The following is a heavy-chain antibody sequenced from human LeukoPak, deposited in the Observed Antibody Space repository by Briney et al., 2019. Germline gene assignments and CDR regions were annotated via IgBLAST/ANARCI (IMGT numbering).Heavy chain of an antibody. J-gene: IGHJ3*02. Sequence: ASVKVSCKASGFTFTSSAMQWVRQARGQRLEWIGWIVVGSGNTNYAQKFQERVTITRDMSTSTAYMELSSLRSEDTAVYYCAAGRIAARANKGDAFDIWGQGTMVTVSS. CDR2: IVVGSGNT. CDR3: AAGRIAARANKGDAFDI. D-gene: IGHD6-6*01. CDR1: GFTFTSSA. V-gene: IGHV1-58*02.